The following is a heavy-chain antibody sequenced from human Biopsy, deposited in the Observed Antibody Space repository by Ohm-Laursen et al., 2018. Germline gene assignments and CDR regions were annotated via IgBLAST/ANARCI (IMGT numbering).Heavy chain of an antibody. D-gene: IGHD3-3*01. V-gene: IGHV4-59*01. Sequence: GTLSLTCNVSGDSISIYYWSWIRQPLGKGLEWIGSFYYSGSTNYNPSLKSRITMSLDRSKSQVSLRMNSVTAADTAVYYCARARIKTSGVLIPETYYFDSWGQGTLVTVSS. CDR2: FYYSGST. CDR3: ARARIKTSGVLIPETYYFDS. CDR1: GDSISIYY. J-gene: IGHJ4*02.